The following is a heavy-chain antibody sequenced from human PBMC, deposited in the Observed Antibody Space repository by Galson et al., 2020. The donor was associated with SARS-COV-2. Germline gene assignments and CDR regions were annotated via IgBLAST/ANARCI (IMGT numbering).Heavy chain of an antibody. CDR2: ISNDGSNR. CDR3: ARGPRFGELLPPFDS. J-gene: IGHJ4*02. V-gene: IGHV3-30-3*01. D-gene: IGHD3-10*01. Sequence: TGGSLRLSCAASGFTFSSYAMHWVRQAPGKGLEWVAVISNDGSNRYYADSVKGRFTISRDNSKNTLFLQMNSLRVEDTAVYYCARGPRFGELLPPFDSWCQGTLVTVSS. CDR1: GFTFSSYA.